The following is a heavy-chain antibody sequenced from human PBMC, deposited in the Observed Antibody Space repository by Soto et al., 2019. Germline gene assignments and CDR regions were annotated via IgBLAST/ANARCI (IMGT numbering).Heavy chain of an antibody. D-gene: IGHD6-25*01. CDR3: ARDRSDSSRVDSFDI. CDR2: IYRGVAT. J-gene: IGHJ3*02. Sequence: GSLRLSCAGSVFAVSDNYMSWVRQAPGKGLEWVAVIYRGVATHYADSVKGRFTISRDDSKNTVYLQMNSLRAEDTAVYYCARDRSDSSRVDSFDIWGQGTKVTVSS. CDR1: VFAVSDNY. V-gene: IGHV3-53*01.